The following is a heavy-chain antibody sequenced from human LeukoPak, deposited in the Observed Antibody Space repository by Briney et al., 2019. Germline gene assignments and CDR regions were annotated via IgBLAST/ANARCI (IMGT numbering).Heavy chain of an antibody. V-gene: IGHV3-30*01. CDR2: ISYDGSNK. CDR3: ARSITMIVGDAFDI. D-gene: IGHD3-22*01. CDR1: GFTFSSYA. Sequence: GRSLRLSCAASGFTFSSYAMHWVRQAPGKGLEWVAVISYDGSNKYYADSVKGRFTISRDKSKNTLYLQMNSLRAEDTAVYYCARSITMIVGDAFDIWGQGTMVTVSS. J-gene: IGHJ3*02.